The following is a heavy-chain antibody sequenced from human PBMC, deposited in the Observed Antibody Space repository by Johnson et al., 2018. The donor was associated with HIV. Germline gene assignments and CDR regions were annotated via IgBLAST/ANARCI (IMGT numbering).Heavy chain of an antibody. CDR2: IYSGGTT. CDR3: ARACRDGYTCDAFDL. J-gene: IGHJ3*01. D-gene: IGHD5-24*01. Sequence: VQLVESGGGLIQPGGSLRLSCAASGFTFSSNYMSWVRQAPGKGLEWVSVIYSGGTTCYADSVKGGFTISRDNSKNTQYLQINSLRAEDTAVYYCARACRDGYTCDAFDLWCQGTMVTVSS. CDR1: GFTFSSNY. V-gene: IGHV3-53*01.